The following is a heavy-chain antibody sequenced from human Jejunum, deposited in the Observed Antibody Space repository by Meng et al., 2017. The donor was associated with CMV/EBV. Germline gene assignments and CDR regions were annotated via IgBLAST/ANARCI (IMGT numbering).Heavy chain of an antibody. V-gene: IGHV3-23*01. CDR2: ISDSGTST. CDR1: SSYA. CDR3: AKAPSPYCSNGVCYSFDY. D-gene: IGHD2-8*01. Sequence: SSYAMSWVRQAPGKGLEWVSAISDSGTSTFYADSVKGRFAISRDNSKNTLYLQMNSLRAEDTAVYYCAKAPSPYCSNGVCYSFDYWGQGTLGTVSS. J-gene: IGHJ4*02.